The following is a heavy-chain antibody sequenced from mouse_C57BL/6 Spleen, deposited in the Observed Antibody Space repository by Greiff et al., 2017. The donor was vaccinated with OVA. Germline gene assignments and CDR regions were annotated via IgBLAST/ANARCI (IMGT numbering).Heavy chain of an antibody. CDR2: IDPETGGT. CDR3: TRRGPSSHGSSAWFAY. Sequence: QVQLQQSGAELVRPGASVTLSCKASGYTFADYEMHWVKQTPVHGLEWIGAIDPETGGTAYNQKFKGKAILTADKSSSTAYMELRSLTSEDSAVYYCTRRGPSSHGSSAWFAYWGQGTLVTVSA. V-gene: IGHV1-15*01. D-gene: IGHD1-1*01. CDR1: GYTFADYE. J-gene: IGHJ3*01.